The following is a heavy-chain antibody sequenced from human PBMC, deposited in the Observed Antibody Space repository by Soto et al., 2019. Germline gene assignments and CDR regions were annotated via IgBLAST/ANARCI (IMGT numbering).Heavy chain of an antibody. J-gene: IGHJ4*02. V-gene: IGHV1-2*02. Sequence: ASVKVSCKASGYTFTGYYMHWVRQAPGQGLEWMGWINPNSGGTNYAQKFQGRVTMTRDTSISTAYMELSRLRSDDTAMYYCARATTVTRHYYFDYWGQGTLVTVSS. CDR1: GYTFTGYY. D-gene: IGHD4-17*01. CDR3: ARATTVTRHYYFDY. CDR2: INPNSGGT.